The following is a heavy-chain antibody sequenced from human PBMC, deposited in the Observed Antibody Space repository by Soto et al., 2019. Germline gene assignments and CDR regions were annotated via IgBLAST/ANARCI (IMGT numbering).Heavy chain of an antibody. D-gene: IGHD4-17*01. Sequence: SETLSLTCTVSGDSITSNDYYWGWIRQPPGKGLEWIGNMYYSGSTNYNPSLKSRVAISVDTSKNQFSLKLSSVTAADTAVYYCARQYGDYVRGAFDIWGQGTMVTVSS. V-gene: IGHV4-39*07. CDR3: ARQYGDYVRGAFDI. J-gene: IGHJ3*02. CDR2: MYYSGST. CDR1: GDSITSNDYY.